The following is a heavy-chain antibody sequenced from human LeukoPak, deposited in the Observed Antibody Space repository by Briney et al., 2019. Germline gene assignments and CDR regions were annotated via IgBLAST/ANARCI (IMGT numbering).Heavy chain of an antibody. CDR3: AKGGYSGYDYRFDY. V-gene: IGHV3-30*18. Sequence: EGSLRLSCAASGFTFSSYGMHWVRQAPGKGLEWVAVISYDGSNKYYADSVKGRFTISRDNSKNTLYLQMNSLRAEDTAVYYCAKGGYSGYDYRFDYWGQGTLVTVSS. J-gene: IGHJ4*02. CDR1: GFTFSSYG. D-gene: IGHD5-12*01. CDR2: ISYDGSNK.